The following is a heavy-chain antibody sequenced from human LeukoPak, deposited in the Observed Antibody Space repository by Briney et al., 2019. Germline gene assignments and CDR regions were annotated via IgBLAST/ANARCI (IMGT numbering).Heavy chain of an antibody. CDR1: GGSFSGYY. CDR3: ARQGIRGRTIFGVVISYFDY. J-gene: IGHJ4*02. CDR2: INHSGST. Sequence: PSETLSLTCAVYGGSFSGYYWSWIRQPPGKGLEWIGEINHSGSTNYNPSLKSRVTISVDTSKNQFSLKLSSVTAADTAVYYCARQGIRGRTIFGVVISYFDYWGQGTLVTVSS. D-gene: IGHD3-3*01. V-gene: IGHV4-34*01.